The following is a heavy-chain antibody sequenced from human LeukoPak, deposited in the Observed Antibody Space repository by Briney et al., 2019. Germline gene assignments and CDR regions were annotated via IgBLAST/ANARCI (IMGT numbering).Heavy chain of an antibody. V-gene: IGHV3-48*01. J-gene: IGHJ3*02. CDR1: GFIFSSYS. D-gene: IGHD1-26*01. CDR2: ISSSSTSK. CDR3: ANGIVGATKGDNAFDI. Sequence: GGSLRLSCAVSGFIFSSYSMNWVRQAPGKGLEWVSHISSSSTSKYYADSVKGRFTISRDNSKNTLYLQMNSLRAEDTAVYYCANGIVGATKGDNAFDIWGQGTMVTVSS.